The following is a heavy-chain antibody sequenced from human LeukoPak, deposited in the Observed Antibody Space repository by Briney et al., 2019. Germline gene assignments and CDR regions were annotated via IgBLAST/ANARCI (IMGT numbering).Heavy chain of an antibody. J-gene: IGHJ3*01. CDR3: ARSSYSSSSSV. CDR1: GFTFSGFW. D-gene: IGHD6-6*01. Sequence: GGSLRLSCAVSGFTFSGFWMSWSRQAPGKGLEWVASINSDGSEGYYADVVKGRFTISRDNAKNSLYLQINSPRAEDTAVYYCARSSYSSSSSVWGQGTMATVSS. CDR2: INSDGSEG. V-gene: IGHV3-7*03.